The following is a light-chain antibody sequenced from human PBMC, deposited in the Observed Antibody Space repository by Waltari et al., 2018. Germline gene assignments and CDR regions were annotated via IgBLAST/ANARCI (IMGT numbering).Light chain of an antibody. CDR2: GAS. V-gene: IGKV3-20*01. CDR3: QHYLRLPVT. J-gene: IGKJ1*01. Sequence: EIVLTQSPGTLSLSLGERATLSCRASQSVSRALAWYQQKPGQAPRLLIYGASTRATGIPDRFSGSGSGTDFSLTISRLEPDYFAVYYCQHYLRLPVTFGQGTTVEI. CDR1: QSVSRA.